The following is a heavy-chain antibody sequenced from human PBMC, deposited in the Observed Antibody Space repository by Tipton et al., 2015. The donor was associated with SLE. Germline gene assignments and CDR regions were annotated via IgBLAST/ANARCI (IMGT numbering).Heavy chain of an antibody. J-gene: IGHJ4*02. CDR1: GGSISSGSYY. D-gene: IGHD3-3*01. CDR2: IYTSGST. V-gene: IGHV4-61*09. CDR3: ARNDFWSGKRFDY. Sequence: TLSLTCTVSGGSISSGSYYWCWIRQPAGKGLEWIGYIYTSGSTNYNPSLKSRVTISVDTSKNQFSLKLSSVTAADTAVYYCARNDFWSGKRFDYWGQGTLVTVSA.